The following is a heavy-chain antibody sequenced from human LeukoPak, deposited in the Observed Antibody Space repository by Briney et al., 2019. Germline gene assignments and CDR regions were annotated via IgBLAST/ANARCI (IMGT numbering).Heavy chain of an antibody. CDR3: ARSYYDYVWGSYRPPFDP. CDR1: GGTFSSYA. Sequence: SVKVSCKASGGTFSSYAISWVRQAPGQGLEWMGGIIPIFGTANYAQKFQGRVTITTDESTSTAYLELSSLRSEDTAVYYCARSYYDYVWGSYRPPFDPWGQGTLVTVSS. J-gene: IGHJ5*02. D-gene: IGHD3-16*02. V-gene: IGHV1-69*05. CDR2: IIPIFGTA.